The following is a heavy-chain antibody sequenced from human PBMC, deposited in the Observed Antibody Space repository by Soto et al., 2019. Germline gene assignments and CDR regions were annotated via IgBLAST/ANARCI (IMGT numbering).Heavy chain of an antibody. D-gene: IGHD3-9*01. Sequence: EVQLLESGGGLVQPGGSLRLSCSASGFMFSNYAMSWVRQAPGKGLEWVSRSSGGGGGTHYADSVKGRFTISRDNSQNTVHLQMSRLRAEDTAMYYCAKGSHYDILTAYHAFDFWGQGTLVTVSS. CDR3: AKGSHYDILTAYHAFDF. CDR2: SSGGGGGT. J-gene: IGHJ4*02. CDR1: GFMFSNYA. V-gene: IGHV3-23*01.